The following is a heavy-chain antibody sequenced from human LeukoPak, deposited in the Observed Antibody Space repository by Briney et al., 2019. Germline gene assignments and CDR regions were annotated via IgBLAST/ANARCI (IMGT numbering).Heavy chain of an antibody. V-gene: IGHV3-23*01. CDR1: GFTFDTHA. Sequence: GGSLRLSCAASGFTFDTHAMTWVRQAPGKGLEYVSLISGSGDITYYAHSLKDRFTIFRDNSKTTLYLQMHSLRAEDTAMYYCAARPGDLAVPFDYWGQGTLVIVSS. CDR2: ISGSGDIT. D-gene: IGHD3-10*01. CDR3: AARPGDLAVPFDY. J-gene: IGHJ4*02.